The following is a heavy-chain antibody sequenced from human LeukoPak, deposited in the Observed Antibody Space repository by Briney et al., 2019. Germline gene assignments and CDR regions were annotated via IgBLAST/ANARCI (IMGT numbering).Heavy chain of an antibody. D-gene: IGHD2-2*01. CDR1: GYSFTSYW. V-gene: IGHV5-51*01. Sequence: GESLKISCKGSGYSFTSYWIGWVRQMPGKGLEWMGIIYPGDSDIRYSPSFQGQVTISADKSISTAYLQWSSLKASDTAMYYCARRLRYCSSTSCYGPYYFDYWGQGTLVTVSS. J-gene: IGHJ4*02. CDR3: ARRLRYCSSTSCYGPYYFDY. CDR2: IYPGDSDI.